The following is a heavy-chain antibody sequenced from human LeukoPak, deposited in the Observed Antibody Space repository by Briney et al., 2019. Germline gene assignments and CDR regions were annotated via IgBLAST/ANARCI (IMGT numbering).Heavy chain of an antibody. Sequence: SETLSLTCTVSGGSISSGSYYWSWIRQPAGKGLEWIGRIYTSGSTWSSLKSRVTISIDTSKNKFSLKLSSVTAADTAVYYCARAGYSYGYVDYWGQGTLVTVSS. CDR3: ARAGYSYGYVDY. J-gene: IGHJ4*02. CDR1: GGSISSGSYY. CDR2: IYTSGST. D-gene: IGHD5-18*01. V-gene: IGHV4-61*02.